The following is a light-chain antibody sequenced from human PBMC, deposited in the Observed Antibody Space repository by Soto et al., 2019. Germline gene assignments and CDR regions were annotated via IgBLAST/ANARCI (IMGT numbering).Light chain of an antibody. CDR3: QQYGSSPPYT. Sequence: EIVLTQSPGTLSLSPGERATLSCRASQSVSSSYLAWYQQKPGQPPRLLIYRASSRATGIPDRFSASGSGTDFTLTISRLEPEDFAEYYCQQYGSSPPYTFGQGTKLEIK. V-gene: IGKV3-20*01. CDR2: RAS. CDR1: QSVSSSY. J-gene: IGKJ2*01.